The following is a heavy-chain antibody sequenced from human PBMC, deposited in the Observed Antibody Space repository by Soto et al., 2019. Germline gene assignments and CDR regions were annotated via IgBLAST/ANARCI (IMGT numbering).Heavy chain of an antibody. V-gene: IGHV1-69*05. Sequence: QVQLVQSGAEVKKPGSSVKVSCKASGGTFSNYAISWVRQAPGQGLEWMGGLIPIFGTPDYAQKFQGRVTXPXGXSXXTAYMELSSLRSEDTAVYYCASQLTGDSYYYGMDVWGQGTTVTVSS. CDR1: GGTFSNYA. J-gene: IGHJ6*02. CDR2: LIPIFGTP. CDR3: ASQLTGDSYYYGMDV. D-gene: IGHD7-27*01.